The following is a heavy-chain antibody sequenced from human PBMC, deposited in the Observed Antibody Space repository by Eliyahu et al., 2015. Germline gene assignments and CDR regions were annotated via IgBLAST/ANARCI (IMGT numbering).Heavy chain of an antibody. J-gene: IGHJ5*01. D-gene: IGHD4-17*01. Sequence: QVQLVESGGGLVTPGGSLRLSCXASGFXFSDYYMSWIRQAPGXGLGWISYISRTGNTLYYADSVKGRFTISRDNAKNSLSLQMSSLRGEDTAVYYCARDLGSSTVTTTFDSWGQGTLVTVSS. CDR3: ARDLGSSTVTTTFDS. CDR2: ISRTGNTL. CDR1: GFXFSDYY. V-gene: IGHV3-11*01.